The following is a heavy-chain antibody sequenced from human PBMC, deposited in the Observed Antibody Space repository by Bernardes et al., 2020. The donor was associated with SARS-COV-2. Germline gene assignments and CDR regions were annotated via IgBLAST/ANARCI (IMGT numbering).Heavy chain of an antibody. CDR3: AKDLEAYNWNYLREQTANWFDP. CDR1: GFTFSSYA. D-gene: IGHD1-7*01. Sequence: GGSLRLSCAASGFTFSSYAMSWVRQAPGKGLEWVSAISGSGGSTYYADSVKGRFTISRDNSKNTLYLQMNSLRAEDTAVYYCAKDLEAYNWNYLREQTANWFDPWGQGTLVTVSS. CDR2: ISGSGGST. V-gene: IGHV3-23*01. J-gene: IGHJ5*02.